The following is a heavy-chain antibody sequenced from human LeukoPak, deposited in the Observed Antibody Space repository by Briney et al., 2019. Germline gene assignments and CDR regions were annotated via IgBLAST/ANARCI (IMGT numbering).Heavy chain of an antibody. CDR1: GGSFSGYY. J-gene: IGHJ5*02. Sequence: PSETLSLTCGVSGGSFSGYYWSWIRQPPGKGLEWIGDINHSGSTNYNPSLKSLVTISVDTSKNQFSLKMNSVTAADTAVYYCARRGLAASRGLRFDPWGQGTLVTVSS. D-gene: IGHD6-25*01. CDR3: ARRGLAASRGLRFDP. V-gene: IGHV4-34*01. CDR2: INHSGST.